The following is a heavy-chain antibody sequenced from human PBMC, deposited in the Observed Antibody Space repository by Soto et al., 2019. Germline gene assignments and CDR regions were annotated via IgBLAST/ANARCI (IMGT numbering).Heavy chain of an antibody. CDR1: GGSISSSSYY. J-gene: IGHJ4*02. Sequence: QLQLQESGPGLVKPSETLSLTCTVSGGSISSSSYYWGWIRQPPGKGLEWIGSIYYSGSTYYNPSPKSRATIPVDTPKTHFPLKRSSVPAADTAVYYWAKHESEYSSSSVLFVYWGQGTLVTVSS. D-gene: IGHD6-6*01. V-gene: IGHV4-39*01. CDR3: AKHESEYSSSSVLFVY. CDR2: IYYSGST.